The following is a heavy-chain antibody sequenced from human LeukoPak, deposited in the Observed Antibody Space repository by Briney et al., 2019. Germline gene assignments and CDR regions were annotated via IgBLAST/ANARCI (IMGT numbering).Heavy chain of an antibody. J-gene: IGHJ6*02. Sequence: GGSLRLSCAASGFTFSSYAMSWVRQAPGKGLEWVSAISGSGGSTYYADSVKGRFTISRDNSKNTLYLQMNSLRAEDTAVYYCAKDVAYCSGGSCYYYYGMDVWGQGTTVTVSS. V-gene: IGHV3-23*01. CDR2: ISGSGGST. D-gene: IGHD2-15*01. CDR1: GFTFSSYA. CDR3: AKDVAYCSGGSCYYYYGMDV.